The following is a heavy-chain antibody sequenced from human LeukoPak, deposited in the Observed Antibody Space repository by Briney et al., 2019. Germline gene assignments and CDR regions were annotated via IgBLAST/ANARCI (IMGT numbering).Heavy chain of an antibody. D-gene: IGHD1-1*01. CDR1: GYTFTGYY. J-gene: IGHJ6*02. CDR3: AKGMEERYYYGMDV. Sequence: GASVKVSCKASGYTFTGYYMHWVRQAPGQGLEWMGWINPNSGGTNYAQKFQGRVTMTRDTSISTAYMELSRLRSDDTAVYYCAKGMEERYYYGMDVWGQGTTVTVSS. V-gene: IGHV1-2*02. CDR2: INPNSGGT.